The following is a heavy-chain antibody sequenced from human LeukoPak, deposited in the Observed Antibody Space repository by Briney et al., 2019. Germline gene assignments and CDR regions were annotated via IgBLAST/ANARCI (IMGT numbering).Heavy chain of an antibody. D-gene: IGHD3-9*01. CDR2: ISSNGGST. J-gene: IGHJ2*01. Sequence: GGSLRLSCSASGFTFSSYAMHWVRQAPGKGLEYVSAISSNGGSTYYADSVKGRFTISRDNSKNTLYLQMRSLRAEDTAVYYCVKGEESYYDILAGSGYFDLWGRGTLVTVSS. CDR1: GFTFSSYA. V-gene: IGHV3-64D*06. CDR3: VKGEESYYDILAGSGYFDL.